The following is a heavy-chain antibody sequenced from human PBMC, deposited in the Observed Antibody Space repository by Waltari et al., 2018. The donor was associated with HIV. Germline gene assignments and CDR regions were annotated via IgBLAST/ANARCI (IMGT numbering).Heavy chain of an antibody. CDR3: VRHAAEFRPDFGWILAGVFEP. CDR2: ALYTSRPALFTGQF. V-gene: IGHV4-39*01. J-gene: IGHJ1*01. Sequence: QVQLQESGPGFVKPSETLSLICNVSGGSIASSDSFWGWIRQSPEMNLEWVGSALYTSRPALFTGQFFANSSLKSRVALSVDTSKNQVSLRLTSVTAADTVLYYCVRHAAEFRPDFGWILAGVFEPWGLGTQVIVS. D-gene: IGHD6-19*01. CDR1: GGSIASSDSF.